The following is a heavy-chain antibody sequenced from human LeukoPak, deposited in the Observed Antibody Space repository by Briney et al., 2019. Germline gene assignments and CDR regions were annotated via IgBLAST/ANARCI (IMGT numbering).Heavy chain of an antibody. J-gene: IGHJ6*02. V-gene: IGHV3-33*01. CDR1: GFTFSSYG. D-gene: IGHD3-9*01. CDR3: ARDGPPGLDGMDV. CDR2: IWYDGSNK. Sequence: GGSLRLSCAASGFTFSSYGMHWVRQAPGKGLEWVAVIWYDGSNKYYADSVKGRFTISRDNYKNTLCLQMNSLRAEDTAVYYCARDGPPGLDGMDVWGQGTTVTVSS.